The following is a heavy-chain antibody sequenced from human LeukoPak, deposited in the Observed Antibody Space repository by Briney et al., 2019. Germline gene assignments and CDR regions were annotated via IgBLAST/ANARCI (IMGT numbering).Heavy chain of an antibody. J-gene: IGHJ4*02. Sequence: SETLSLTCAVSGYPISSGYYWGWIRQPPGKGLEWIGHIYHSGTTYYNPSLKSRVTISVDPSKNQSSLRLNPVTAADTAVYYCARLRNNYNDNGDFPRYWGQGTLVTVSS. CDR1: GYPISSGYY. CDR2: IYHSGTT. V-gene: IGHV4-38-2*01. CDR3: ARLRNNYNDNGDFPRY. D-gene: IGHD4-17*01.